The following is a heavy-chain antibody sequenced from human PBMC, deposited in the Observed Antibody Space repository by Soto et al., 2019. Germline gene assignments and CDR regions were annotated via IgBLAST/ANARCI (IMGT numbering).Heavy chain of an antibody. CDR3: ARDRPSIAARHYYYYGMDV. Sequence: SVKVSCKASGGTFSSYAISWVRQAPGQGLEWMGGIIPIFGTANYAQKFQGRVTITADESTSTAYMELSSLRSEDTAVYYCARDRPSIAARHYYYYGMDVWGQGTTVTVSS. D-gene: IGHD6-6*01. CDR2: IIPIFGTA. V-gene: IGHV1-69*13. J-gene: IGHJ6*02. CDR1: GGTFSSYA.